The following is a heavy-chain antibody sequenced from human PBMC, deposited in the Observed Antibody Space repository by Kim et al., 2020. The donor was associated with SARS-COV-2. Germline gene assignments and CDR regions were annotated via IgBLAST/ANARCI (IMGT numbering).Heavy chain of an antibody. CDR1: GASFSAHS. CDR2: ISHRGYT. V-gene: IGHV4-34*01. D-gene: IGHD2-15*01. J-gene: IGHJ4*02. CDR3: VRGGGGTFYGLDF. Sequence: SETLSLTCTVSGASFSAHSWCWIRQPPGKGLEWIGEISHRGYTNYSPSLKSRVTISVDTANSQLSLNLTSVTAADTAVYYCVRGGGGTFYGLDFWGQGTL.